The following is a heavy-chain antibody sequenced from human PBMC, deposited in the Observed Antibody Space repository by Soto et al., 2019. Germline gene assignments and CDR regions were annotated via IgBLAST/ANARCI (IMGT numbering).Heavy chain of an antibody. D-gene: IGHD3-9*01. CDR3: ARERNVLRYFDWLLTDAFDI. Sequence: GGSLRLSCAASGFTFSSYWMSWVRQAPGKGLEWVANIKQDGSEKYYVDSVKGRFTISRDNAKNSLYLQMNSLRAEDTAVYYCARERNVLRYFDWLLTDAFDIWGQGTMVTVSS. J-gene: IGHJ3*02. V-gene: IGHV3-7*01. CDR1: GFTFSSYW. CDR2: IKQDGSEK.